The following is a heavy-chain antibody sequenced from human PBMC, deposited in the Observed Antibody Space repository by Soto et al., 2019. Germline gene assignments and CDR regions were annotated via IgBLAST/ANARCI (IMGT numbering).Heavy chain of an antibody. CDR2: ISGSGDST. CDR3: ASRSSGWYFDY. D-gene: IGHD6-19*01. CDR1: GFTFSSYA. J-gene: IGHJ4*02. Sequence: EVQLLESGGGLVQPGGSLRLSCAASGFTFSSYAMNWVRQAPGKGLEWVSVISGSGDSTYYADSVKGWFTISRDNSKNTLYLQMNSLRADDTAVYYCASRSSGWYFDYWGQGTLVTVSS. V-gene: IGHV3-23*01.